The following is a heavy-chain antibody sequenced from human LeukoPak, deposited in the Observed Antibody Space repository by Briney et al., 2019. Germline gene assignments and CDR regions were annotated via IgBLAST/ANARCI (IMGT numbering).Heavy chain of an antibody. CDR1: GFTVSSNY. V-gene: IGHV3-66*02. Sequence: TGGSLRLSCAASGFTVSSNYMSWVRQAPGKGLEWVSVIYSGGSTYYADSVKGRFTIPRDNSKNTLYLQMNSLRAEDTAVYYCARETHYYDSSGLYYFDYWGQGTLVTVSS. CDR2: IYSGGST. D-gene: IGHD3-22*01. J-gene: IGHJ4*02. CDR3: ARETHYYDSSGLYYFDY.